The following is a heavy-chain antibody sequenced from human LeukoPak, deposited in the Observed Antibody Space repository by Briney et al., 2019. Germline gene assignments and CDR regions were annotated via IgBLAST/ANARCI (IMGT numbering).Heavy chain of an antibody. CDR1: GFTFSSYS. D-gene: IGHD6-19*01. Sequence: GGSLRLSCAASGFTFSSYSMNWVRQAPGKGLEWVSSISSSSSYIYYADSVKGRFTISRDNAKNSLYLQMNSLRAEDTAVYYCARDAVGSGWYGYFDYWGQGTLVTVSS. CDR2: ISSSSSYI. V-gene: IGHV3-21*01. J-gene: IGHJ4*02. CDR3: ARDAVGSGWYGYFDY.